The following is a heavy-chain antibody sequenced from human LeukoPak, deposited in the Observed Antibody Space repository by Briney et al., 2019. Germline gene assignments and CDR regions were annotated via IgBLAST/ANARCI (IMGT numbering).Heavy chain of an antibody. CDR1: GXTFSSYW. J-gene: IGHJ4*02. D-gene: IGHD3-10*01. V-gene: IGHV3-74*01. Sequence: SXXXSGXTFSSYWMHWVRQAPGKGPLWVSHINGDGRTTNYADSVKGRFTISRDNAKNTLYLQMNSLRAEDTAVYYCAEAASVRGVSYWGQGTLVTVSS. CDR3: AEAASVRGVSY. CDR2: INGDGRTT.